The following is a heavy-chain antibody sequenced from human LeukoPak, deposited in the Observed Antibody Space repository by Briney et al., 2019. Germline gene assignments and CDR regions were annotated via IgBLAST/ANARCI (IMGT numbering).Heavy chain of an antibody. D-gene: IGHD3-22*01. CDR2: ILPILGTA. CDR3: ARGSYYYDSSGYSEVPPFDP. CDR1: GGTFSRYA. V-gene: IGHV1-69*05. Sequence: ASVKVSCKASGGTFSRYAISWVRQAPGQGLEWRGGILPILGTASYTQKFQGRVTISTDESTSPAYMELSSLRSEDTAVYYGARGSYYYDSSGYSEVPPFDPWGQGTLVTVSS. J-gene: IGHJ5*02.